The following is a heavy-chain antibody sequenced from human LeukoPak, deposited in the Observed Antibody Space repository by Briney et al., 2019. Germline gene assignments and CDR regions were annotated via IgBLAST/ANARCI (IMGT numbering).Heavy chain of an antibody. CDR1: GFTFSSYG. Sequence: GGSLRLSCAASGFTFSSYGMYWVRQAPGKGLEWVAVISYDGSNKYYADSVKGRFTISRDNSKNTLYLQMNSLRAEDTAVYYCAKDYCSGGSCYRFDYWGQGTLVTVSS. D-gene: IGHD2-15*01. V-gene: IGHV3-30*18. CDR2: ISYDGSNK. CDR3: AKDYCSGGSCYRFDY. J-gene: IGHJ4*02.